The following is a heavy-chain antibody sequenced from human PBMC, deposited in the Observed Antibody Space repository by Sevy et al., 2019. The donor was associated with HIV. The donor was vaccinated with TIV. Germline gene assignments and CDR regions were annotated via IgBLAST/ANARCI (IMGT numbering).Heavy chain of an antibody. CDR2: INHTGST. V-gene: IGHV4-34*01. D-gene: IGHD3-22*01. Sequence: SETLSLTCTVSGTSFSSDSWTWIRQSPGKGLEWIGEINHTGSTNYHPSLKSRVTISVDPSKNQFSLKLTSVTAADTAIYYCARWRGTRVTMIVVVTTGYFDHWGQGTLVTVSS. CDR3: ARWRGTRVTMIVVVTTGYFDH. CDR1: GTSFSSDS. J-gene: IGHJ4*02.